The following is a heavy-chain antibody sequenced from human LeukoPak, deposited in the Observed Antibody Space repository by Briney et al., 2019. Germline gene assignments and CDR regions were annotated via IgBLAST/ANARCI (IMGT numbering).Heavy chain of an antibody. J-gene: IGHJ5*02. Sequence: GGSLRLSCAASGFTFDDYAMHWVRQAPGKGLEWVSGISWNSGSIGYADSVKGRFTISRDNAKNSLYLQMNSLRAEDTAVYYGARPQTFFSGWGFRDPGGQGPRAPV. CDR3: ARPQTFFSGWGFRDP. D-gene: IGHD3-10*01. CDR1: GFTFDDYA. CDR2: ISWNSGSI. V-gene: IGHV3-9*01.